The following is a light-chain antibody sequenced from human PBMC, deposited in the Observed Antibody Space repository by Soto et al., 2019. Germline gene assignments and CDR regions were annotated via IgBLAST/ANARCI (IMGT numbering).Light chain of an antibody. CDR1: QGISNX. CDR2: AAS. V-gene: IGKV1-27*01. CDR3: QRYDSGPRT. J-gene: IGKJ3*01. Sequence: DVQMTQSPSSLSASVGDRVTITCRASQGISNXXXWYQQKSGKVPKLLIYAASTLQSGVPSRFSGSGSGSDFTLTISSLQPEDVATYYCQRYDSGPRTFGPGTKVDIK.